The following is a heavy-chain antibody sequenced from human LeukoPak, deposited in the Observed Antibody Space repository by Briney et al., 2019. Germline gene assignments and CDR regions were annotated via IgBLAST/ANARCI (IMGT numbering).Heavy chain of an antibody. Sequence: PGGSLRLSCAASGFTFSSYWMHWVRQAPGKGLVWVSRINSDGSSTSYADSVKGRFTISRDNAKNTLYLQMNSLRAEDTAVYHCAREHIAVAGTFDYWGQGTLVTVSS. J-gene: IGHJ4*02. D-gene: IGHD6-19*01. V-gene: IGHV3-74*01. CDR1: GFTFSSYW. CDR2: INSDGSST. CDR3: AREHIAVAGTFDY.